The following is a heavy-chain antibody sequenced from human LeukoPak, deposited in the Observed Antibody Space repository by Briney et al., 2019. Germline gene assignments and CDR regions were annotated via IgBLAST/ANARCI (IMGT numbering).Heavy chain of an antibody. V-gene: IGHV3-15*01. Sequence: GSLRLSCAASGFTFSNAWMSWVRQAPGKGLEWGGRIKSKTDSGTTDYAAPVKGRFTISRADSKDTLYLQMNSLKTEDTAVYYCTTDYYGSGSYYKIYYYGMDVWGKGTTVTVSS. CDR3: TTDYYGSGSYYKIYYYGMDV. J-gene: IGHJ6*04. D-gene: IGHD3-10*01. CDR1: GFTFSNAW. CDR2: IKSKTDSGTT.